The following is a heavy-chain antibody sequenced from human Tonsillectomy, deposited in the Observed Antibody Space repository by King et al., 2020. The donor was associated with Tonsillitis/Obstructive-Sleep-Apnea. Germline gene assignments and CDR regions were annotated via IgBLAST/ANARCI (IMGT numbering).Heavy chain of an antibody. J-gene: IGHJ4*02. D-gene: IGHD2-2*01. CDR1: GFTFDDYA. Sequence: QLVQSGGGLVQPGRSLRLFCAASGFTFDDYAMHWVRQAPGKGLEWVSGISWNSGDIGYADSVKGRFTISRDNAKNSLYLQMNSLRAEDTALYYCAKGEYQLLSTDNYFDYWGQGTLVTVSS. V-gene: IGHV3-9*01. CDR3: AKGEYQLLSTDNYFDY. CDR2: ISWNSGDI.